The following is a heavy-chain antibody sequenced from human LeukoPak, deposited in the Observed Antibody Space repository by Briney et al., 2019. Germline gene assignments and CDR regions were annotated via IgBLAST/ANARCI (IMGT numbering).Heavy chain of an antibody. CDR2: ISNSGST. CDR1: GDSISRYY. Sequence: SETLSLNCTVSGDSISRYYWSWIRQPPGEGLEWIGYISNSGSTNYNPSLKSRVTISVDTSENQLSLKLSSVTAADTAVYHCVRLQPNTGEWAFDIWGQGTMVSVSS. V-gene: IGHV4-59*01. J-gene: IGHJ3*02. CDR3: VRLQPNTGEWAFDI. D-gene: IGHD1-1*01.